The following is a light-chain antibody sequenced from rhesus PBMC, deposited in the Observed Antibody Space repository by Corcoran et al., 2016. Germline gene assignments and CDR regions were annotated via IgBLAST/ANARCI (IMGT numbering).Light chain of an antibody. V-gene: IGKV1-22*01. Sequence: DIQMTQSPSSLSASVGDTVIITCQASQDIASWLDWYKQRPGKALKILIYKAASLQRGVPSRFSGRAAGTDFILILRNLQPEDVATYYCLQYNSSPCTFGPGTKLDIK. CDR1: QDIASW. J-gene: IGKJ3*01. CDR3: LQYNSSPCT. CDR2: KAA.